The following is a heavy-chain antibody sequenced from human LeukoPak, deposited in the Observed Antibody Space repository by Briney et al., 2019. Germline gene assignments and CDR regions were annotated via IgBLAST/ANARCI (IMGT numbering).Heavy chain of an antibody. V-gene: IGHV4-30-2*01. CDR1: GGSISSGGYY. Sequence: SQTLSLTCTVSGGSISSGGYYWSWIRQPPGKGLEWIGYIYHSGSTYYNPSLKSRVTISVDRSKNQFSLKLSSVAAADTAVYYCARVVAAAGPYYYYYYMDVWGKGTTVTVSS. J-gene: IGHJ6*03. CDR2: IYHSGST. D-gene: IGHD6-13*01. CDR3: ARVVAAAGPYYYYYYMDV.